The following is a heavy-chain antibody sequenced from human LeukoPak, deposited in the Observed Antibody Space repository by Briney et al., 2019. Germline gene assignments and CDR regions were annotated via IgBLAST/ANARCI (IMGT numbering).Heavy chain of an antibody. Sequence: GGSLRLSCAASGFTFSSYSMNWVRQAPGKGLEWVSVIYSDGDTDYADSVKGRFTISRDSSKNTLYLQMNSLRAGDTAVYYCARVLSGYFYSWGQGTLVTVSS. V-gene: IGHV3-53*01. CDR1: GFTFSSYS. J-gene: IGHJ5*01. CDR2: IYSDGDT. D-gene: IGHD3-3*01. CDR3: ARVLSGYFYS.